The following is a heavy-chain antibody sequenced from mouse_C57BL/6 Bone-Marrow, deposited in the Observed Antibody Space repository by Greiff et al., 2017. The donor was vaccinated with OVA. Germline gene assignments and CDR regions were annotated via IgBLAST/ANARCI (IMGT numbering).Heavy chain of an antibody. Sequence: EVQVVESGGGLVQPGGSLKLSCAASGFTFSDYYMYWVRQTPEKRLEWVAYISNGGGSTYYPDTVKGRFTISRDNAKNTLYLQMSRLKSEDTAMYYCARRGDGYYVGFAYWGQGTLVTVSA. V-gene: IGHV5-12*01. CDR2: ISNGGGST. CDR1: GFTFSDYY. CDR3: ARRGDGYYVGFAY. D-gene: IGHD2-3*01. J-gene: IGHJ3*01.